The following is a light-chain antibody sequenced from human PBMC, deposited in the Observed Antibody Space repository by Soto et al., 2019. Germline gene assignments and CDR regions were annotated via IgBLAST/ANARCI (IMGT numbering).Light chain of an antibody. V-gene: IGKV1-5*01. CDR3: QQYRSYS. Sequence: DIQMTQSPSTLTASVGDRVTITCRASQSISTWLAWYQQKPGKAPSLLIYGASSLISGVPSRFSGSGSGSEFTITICILQPDDFATYYCQQYRSYSFGRGTHVEI. J-gene: IGKJ1*01. CDR1: QSISTW. CDR2: GAS.